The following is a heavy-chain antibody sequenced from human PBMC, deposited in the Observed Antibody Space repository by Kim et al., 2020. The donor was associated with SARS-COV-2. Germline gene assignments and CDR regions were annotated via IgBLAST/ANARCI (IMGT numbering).Heavy chain of an antibody. J-gene: IGHJ3*02. Sequence: SETLSLTCTVSGGSISSGGYYWSWIRQHPGKGLEWIGYIYYSGSTYYNPSLKSRVTISVDTSKNQFSLKLSSVTAADTAVYYCARAVTYYDILTGSDAFDIWGQGTMVTVSS. V-gene: IGHV4-31*03. CDR3: ARAVTYYDILTGSDAFDI. CDR2: IYYSGST. CDR1: GGSISSGGYY. D-gene: IGHD3-9*01.